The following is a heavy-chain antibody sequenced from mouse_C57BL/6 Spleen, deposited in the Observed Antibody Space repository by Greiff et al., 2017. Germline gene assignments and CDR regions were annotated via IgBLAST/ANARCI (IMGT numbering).Heavy chain of an antibody. J-gene: IGHJ2*01. V-gene: IGHV3-6*01. CDR3: AREDHYYGSSPFDY. D-gene: IGHD1-1*01. Sequence: EVKLMESGPGLVKPSPSLSLTCSVTGYSITSGYYWNWIRQFPGNKLEWMGYISYDGSNNYNPSLKNRISITRDTSKNQFFLKLNSVTTEDTATYYCAREDHYYGSSPFDYWGQGTTLTVSS. CDR2: ISYDGSN. CDR1: GYSITSGYY.